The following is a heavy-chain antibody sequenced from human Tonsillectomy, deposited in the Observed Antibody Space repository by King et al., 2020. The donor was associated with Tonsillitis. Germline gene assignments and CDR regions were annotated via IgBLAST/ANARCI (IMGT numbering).Heavy chain of an antibody. CDR2: INHSGSP. CDR3: ASLKEAKIVATIGVSL. J-gene: IGHJ4*02. CDR1: GGSFSGYY. Sequence: VQLQQWGAGLLKPSETLSLTCAVYGGSFSGYYWSWIRQPPGKGLEWIGEINHSGSPNYNPSLKSRVTISVDTSKNQFSLKLSSVTAADTAVYYCASLKEAKIVATIGVSLWGQGTLVTVSS. V-gene: IGHV4-34*01. D-gene: IGHD5-12*01.